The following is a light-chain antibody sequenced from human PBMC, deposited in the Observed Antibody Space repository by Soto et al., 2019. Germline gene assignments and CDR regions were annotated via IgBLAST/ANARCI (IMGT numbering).Light chain of an antibody. J-gene: IGKJ2*01. CDR2: GAS. CDR3: QQYRSSPYT. CDR1: QSVRSSY. V-gene: IGKV3-20*01. Sequence: EIVLTQSPGTLSLSPGERATLSCRAGQSVRSSYLAWYQLKPGQAPRLLIYGASSRATGIPDRFSGSGYGTHLALTISRLEPEDLPVYYCQQYRSSPYTFGRRTKLEIK.